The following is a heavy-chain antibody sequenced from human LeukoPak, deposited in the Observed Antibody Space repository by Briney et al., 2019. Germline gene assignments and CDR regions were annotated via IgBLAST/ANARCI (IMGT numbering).Heavy chain of an antibody. CDR2: INAGNGNT. V-gene: IGHV1-3*01. CDR3: AREGGGSYSGDAFDI. J-gene: IGHJ3*02. CDR1: GYTFTSYA. D-gene: IGHD1-26*01. Sequence: ASVKVSCKTSGYTFTSYAMHWVRQAPGQRLEWMGWINAGNGNTKYSQKFQGRVTITRDTSASTVYMELSSLRSEDTAVYYCAREGGGSYSGDAFDIWGQGTMVTVSS.